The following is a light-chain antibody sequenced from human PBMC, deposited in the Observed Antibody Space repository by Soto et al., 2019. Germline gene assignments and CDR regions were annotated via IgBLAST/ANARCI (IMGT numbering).Light chain of an antibody. Sequence: EIVLTQSPGTLSLSPGERATLSCRASQSVSSSYLAWYQQKPGQAPRLLIYGASSRSTGIPDRFSGSGSGTDFTLTISRLEPKDFAVYYCQQDGSSPFTFGLGTKVDIK. CDR3: QQDGSSPFT. CDR1: QSVSSSY. J-gene: IGKJ3*01. V-gene: IGKV3-20*01. CDR2: GAS.